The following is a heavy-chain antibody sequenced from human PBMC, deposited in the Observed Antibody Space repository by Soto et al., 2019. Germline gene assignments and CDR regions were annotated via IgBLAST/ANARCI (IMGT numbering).Heavy chain of an antibody. Sequence: GGSLRLSCAASGFTFSSYAMSWVRQAPGKGLEWVSAISGSGGSTYYADSVKGRFTISRDNSKNTLYLQMNSLRAEDTAVYYCAGTSGGVIANPYYYYYYMDVWGKGTTVTVSS. J-gene: IGHJ6*03. CDR3: AGTSGGVIANPYYYYYYMDV. V-gene: IGHV3-23*01. CDR1: GFTFSSYA. CDR2: ISGSGGST. D-gene: IGHD3-16*02.